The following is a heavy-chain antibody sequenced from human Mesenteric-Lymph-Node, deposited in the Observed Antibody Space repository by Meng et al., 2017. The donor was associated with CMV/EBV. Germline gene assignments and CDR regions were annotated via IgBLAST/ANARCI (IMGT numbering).Heavy chain of an antibody. CDR2: TYYRSKWYN. Sequence: CAISGDSVSSTSAAWSWLRQFPSRGLKWLGRTYYRSKWYNDYASSLKGRITINPDTSTNRFSLHLNSVIPEDTAVYYCMGISDGYNHPWGQGTLVTVSS. CDR3: MGISDGYNHP. CDR1: GDSVSSTSAA. V-gene: IGHV6-1*01. J-gene: IGHJ5*02. D-gene: IGHD5-24*01.